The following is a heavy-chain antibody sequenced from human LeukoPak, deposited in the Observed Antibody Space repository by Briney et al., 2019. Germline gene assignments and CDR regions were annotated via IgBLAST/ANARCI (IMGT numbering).Heavy chain of an antibody. D-gene: IGHD2-2*01. V-gene: IGHV5-51*01. CDR2: IYPSGSDT. Sequence: PGESLKISCKGSGYSFTSHWIGWVRQMPGKGLEWMGIIYPSGSDTRYSPSFQGQVTISADRSITTAYLQWSSLKASDTAIYFCARRDSSCSSTGCYADAFDIWGQGTMVTVSS. J-gene: IGHJ3*02. CDR3: ARRDSSCSSTGCYADAFDI. CDR1: GYSFTSHW.